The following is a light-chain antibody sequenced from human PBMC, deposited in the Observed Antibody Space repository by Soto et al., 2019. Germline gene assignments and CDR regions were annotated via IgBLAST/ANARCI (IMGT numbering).Light chain of an antibody. CDR1: GSDVGHYNY. Sequence: QSALTQPASMSGSPGQSITLSCTRTGSDVGHYNYVSWYQHRPGKAPKLLIFEVTNRPSGVSNRFSGSKSGNTASLTISGLQAEDEADYYCSSYTSSSTLYVFGTGTKVTVL. J-gene: IGLJ1*01. V-gene: IGLV2-14*01. CDR3: SSYTSSSTLYV. CDR2: EVT.